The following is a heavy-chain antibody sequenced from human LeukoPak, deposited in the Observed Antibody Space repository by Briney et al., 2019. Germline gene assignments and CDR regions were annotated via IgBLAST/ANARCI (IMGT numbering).Heavy chain of an antibody. CDR1: GYTFTSYP. Sequence: GASVKVSCKASGYTFTSYPMNWVRQAPGQGLEWMGWINTNTGNPVYAQGFTGRFVFSLDTSVRTAYLQITSLKAEDTAVYFCVRQNLEMAFETWGQGTLVTVSS. D-gene: IGHD3-3*01. CDR3: VRQNLEMAFET. CDR2: INTNTGNP. J-gene: IGHJ3*02. V-gene: IGHV7-4-1*02.